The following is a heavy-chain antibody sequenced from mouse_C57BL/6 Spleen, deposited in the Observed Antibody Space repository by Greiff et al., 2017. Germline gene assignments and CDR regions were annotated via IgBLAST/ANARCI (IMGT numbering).Heavy chain of an antibody. CDR2: IYPGSGST. Sequence: VQLQQPGAELVKPGASVKMSCKASGYTFTSYWITWVKQRPGQGLEWIGDIYPGSGSTNYNEKFKSKATLTVDTSSSTAYMQLSSLTSEDSAVYYCARGGATVVEDYAMDDWGQGTSVTVSS. CDR1: GYTFTSYW. D-gene: IGHD1-1*01. V-gene: IGHV1-55*01. J-gene: IGHJ4*01. CDR3: ARGGATVVEDYAMDD.